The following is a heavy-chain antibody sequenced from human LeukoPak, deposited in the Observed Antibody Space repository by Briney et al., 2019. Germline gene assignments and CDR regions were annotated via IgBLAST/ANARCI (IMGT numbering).Heavy chain of an antibody. CDR3: ARHQSSGMDV. CDR2: IYYSGST. V-gene: IGHV4-59*05. J-gene: IGHJ6*02. D-gene: IGHD2-2*01. CDR1: GGSISSYY. Sequence: PSETLSLTCTVSGGSISSYYWSWIRQPPGKGLEWIGSIYYSGSTYYRPSLKSRVTISVDTSKNQFSLKLSSVTAADTAVYYCARHQSSGMDVWGQGTTVTVSS.